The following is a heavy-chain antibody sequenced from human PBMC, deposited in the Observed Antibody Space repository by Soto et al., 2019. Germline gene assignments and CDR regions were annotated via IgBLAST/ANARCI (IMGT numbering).Heavy chain of an antibody. J-gene: IGHJ6*02. CDR1: GYTFTSYG. V-gene: IGHV1-18*04. D-gene: IGHD2-2*01. CDR2: MSAYNGNT. Sequence: ASSVKVPCKASGYTFTSYGITWVRQALGQGLEWMGWMSAYNGNTNYAQKLQARVTMTTDTSTSTAYMELRSLRSDDRAVYYCARDLVVIPADPNGMDVWRLRTTVTISS. CDR3: ARDLVVIPADPNGMDV.